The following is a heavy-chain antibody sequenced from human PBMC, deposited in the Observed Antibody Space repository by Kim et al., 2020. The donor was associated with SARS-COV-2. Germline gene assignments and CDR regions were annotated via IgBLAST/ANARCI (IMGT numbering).Heavy chain of an antibody. CDR3: TTDRVWIQLWSYYFDY. V-gene: IGHV3-15*01. Sequence: GGSLRLSCAASGFTFSNAWMSWVRQAPGKGLEWVGRIKSKTDGGTTDYAAPVKGRFTISRDDSKNTLYLQMNSLKTEDTAVYYCTTDRVWIQLWSYYFDYWGQGTLVTVSS. CDR2: IKSKTDGGTT. J-gene: IGHJ4*02. D-gene: IGHD5-18*01. CDR1: GFTFSNAW.